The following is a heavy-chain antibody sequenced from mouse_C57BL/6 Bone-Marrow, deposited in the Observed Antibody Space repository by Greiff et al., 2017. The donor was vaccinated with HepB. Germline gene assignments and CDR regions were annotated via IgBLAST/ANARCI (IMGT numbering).Heavy chain of an antibody. Sequence: VQLQQSGAELVKPGASVKISCKASGYTFTDYYINWVKQRPGQGLEWIGKIGPGSGSTYYNEKFKGKATLTADKSSSTAYMQLSSLTSEDSAVYFWARAGVITTVVASGNFDVWGTGTTVTVSS. D-gene: IGHD1-1*01. CDR1: GYTFTDYY. J-gene: IGHJ1*03. CDR3: ARAGVITTVVASGNFDV. V-gene: IGHV1-77*01. CDR2: IGPGSGST.